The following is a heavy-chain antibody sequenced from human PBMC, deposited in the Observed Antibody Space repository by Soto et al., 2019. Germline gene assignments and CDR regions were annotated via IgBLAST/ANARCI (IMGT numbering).Heavy chain of an antibody. J-gene: IGHJ1*01. D-gene: IGHD2-15*01. CDR1: GGTFGSYT. V-gene: IGHV1-69*08. CDR3: ARGLVVVSAEYFQK. CDR2: IIPMLDTA. Sequence: QVQLVQSGAEVKKPGSSVKVSCKASGGTFGSYTISWVRQAPGQGLEWMGRIIPMLDTAAYAQKFQGRVTXXAXXSTSTAYMELSRLTSEDTAVYYCARGLVVVSAEYFQKWGQGTLVTVPS.